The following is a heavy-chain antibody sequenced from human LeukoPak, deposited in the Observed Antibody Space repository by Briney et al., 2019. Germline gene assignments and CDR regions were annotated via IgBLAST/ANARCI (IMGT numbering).Heavy chain of an antibody. CDR2: IYSGGSI. D-gene: IGHD3-10*01. CDR3: ARGGDAFDI. CDR1: GFTFSNYW. Sequence: PGGSLRLSCAASGFTFSNYWMTWVRQAPGKGLEWVSVIYSGGSIHYADSVQGRFTISRDNSNNILYLQMDSLRREDTAVYYCARGGDAFDIWGQGTVVTVSS. V-gene: IGHV3-53*05. J-gene: IGHJ3*02.